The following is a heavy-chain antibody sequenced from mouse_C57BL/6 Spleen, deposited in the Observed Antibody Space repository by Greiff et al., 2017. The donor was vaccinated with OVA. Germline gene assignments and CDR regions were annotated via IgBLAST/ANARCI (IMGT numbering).Heavy chain of an antibody. CDR1: GYTFTSYW. CDR2: IDPSDSYT. J-gene: IGHJ2*01. D-gene: IGHD1-1*01. CDR3: ARNYYGSRYYFDY. V-gene: IGHV1-69*01. Sequence: VQLQQPGAELVMPGASVKLSCKASGYTFTSYWMHWVKQRPGQGLEWIGEIDPSDSYTNYNQKFKGKSTLTVDKSSSTAYMQLSSLTSEDSAVYDCARNYYGSRYYFDYWGQGTTLTVSS.